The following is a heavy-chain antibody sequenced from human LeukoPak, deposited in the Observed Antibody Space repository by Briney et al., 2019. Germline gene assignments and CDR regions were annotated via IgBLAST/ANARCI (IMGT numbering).Heavy chain of an antibody. CDR2: IKNDGSST. V-gene: IGHV3-74*01. Sequence: QPGGSLRLSCAASGFTFSRYWMHWVRQAPGKGLAWVSRIKNDGSSTSYADSAKGRFTISRDNAKNTLYLQMNSLRAEDTAVYYCARDYGDSGNWFDPWGQGTLVTVSS. CDR3: ARDYGDSGNWFDP. D-gene: IGHD4-17*01. J-gene: IGHJ5*02. CDR1: GFTFSRYW.